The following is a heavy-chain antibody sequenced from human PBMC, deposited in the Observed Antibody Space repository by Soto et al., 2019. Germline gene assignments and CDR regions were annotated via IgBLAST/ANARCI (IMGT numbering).Heavy chain of an antibody. CDR1: GYTFTSYG. CDR3: GRGRYGEY. D-gene: IGHD3-10*01. V-gene: IGHV1-18*01. CDR2: ISAHNGNT. Sequence: QVHLVQSGAEVKKPGASVKVSCKGSGYTFTSYGITWVRQAPGQGLEWMGWISAHNGNTDYAQKLQGRVTVTRDTSTSTAYMELRSLRSDDTGVYYCGRGRYGEYWGQGALVTVSS. J-gene: IGHJ4*02.